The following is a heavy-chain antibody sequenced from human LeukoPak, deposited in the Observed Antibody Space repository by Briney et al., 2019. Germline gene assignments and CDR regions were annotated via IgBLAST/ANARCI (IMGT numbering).Heavy chain of an antibody. CDR3: VRFQTGGAFDI. Sequence: HPGRSLTLSCAASSYTPEVYYMDWVRQTPGKGLEWVGRSRNTGNSYSTDFAATVKGRFTTSSNASKNSLFLQMSVREDEDAVVYYCVRFQTGGAFDIWGQGIMVTVST. D-gene: IGHD1-1*01. J-gene: IGHJ3*02. CDR2: SRNTGNSYST. V-gene: IGHV3-72*01. CDR1: SYTPEVYY.